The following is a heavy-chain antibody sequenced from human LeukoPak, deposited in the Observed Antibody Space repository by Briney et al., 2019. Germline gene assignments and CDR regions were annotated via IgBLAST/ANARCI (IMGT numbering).Heavy chain of an antibody. V-gene: IGHV3-74*01. CDR3: ARDPTVRYFDWLLAGWFDP. CDR2: INSDGSSI. CDR1: GFTFSSYW. J-gene: IGHJ5*02. Sequence: PGGSLRLXCAASGFTFSSYWMHWVRHAPGKGLVWVSRINSDGSSISYAVSVKGRFTIARDNAKNTLYLQMNSLRAEDTAVYYCARDPTVRYFDWLLAGWFDPWGQRTLVTVSS. D-gene: IGHD3-9*01.